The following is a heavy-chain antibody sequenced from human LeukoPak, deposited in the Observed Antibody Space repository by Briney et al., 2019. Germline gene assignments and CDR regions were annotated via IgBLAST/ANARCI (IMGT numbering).Heavy chain of an antibody. D-gene: IGHD5-18*01. CDR2: INHSGST. Sequence: SETLSLTCAVYGGSFSGYYWSWIRQPPGKGLEWIGEINHSGSTNYNPSLKSRVTISVDTSKNQFFLKLSSVTAADTAVYYCARGYWIQLNAFDIWGQGTMVTVSS. CDR3: ARGYWIQLNAFDI. J-gene: IGHJ3*02. CDR1: GGSFSGYY. V-gene: IGHV4-34*01.